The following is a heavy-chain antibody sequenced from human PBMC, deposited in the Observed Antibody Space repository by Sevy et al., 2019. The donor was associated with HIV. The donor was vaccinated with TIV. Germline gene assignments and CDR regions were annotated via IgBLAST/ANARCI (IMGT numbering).Heavy chain of an antibody. CDR3: ARGDTYGPFDY. J-gene: IGHJ4*02. V-gene: IGHV3-21*01. Sequence: GGSLRLSCAASVFTFTNYNMNWVRQAPGKGLEWVSSISTASTYIYYADSVKGRFSISRDNAKNSLYLQMDSLRAEDTAVYYCARGDTYGPFDYWGQGTLVTVSS. D-gene: IGHD5-18*01. CDR1: VFTFTNYN. CDR2: ISTASTYI.